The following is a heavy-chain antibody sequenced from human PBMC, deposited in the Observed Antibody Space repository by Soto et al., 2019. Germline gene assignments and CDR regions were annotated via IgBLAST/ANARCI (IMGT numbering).Heavy chain of an antibody. CDR3: ARDRDWAFDY. CDR2: IFVSSSTI. Sequence: QPGGSLRLSCVASGFTFSSYSMVWVRQAPGKGLEWVSYIFVSSSTIYYADSVKGRFTVSRDNAQNSVFLLMNSLRAEDTAVYYCARDRDWAFDYWGRGTLVTVSS. V-gene: IGHV3-48*04. J-gene: IGHJ4*02. CDR1: GFTFSSYS. D-gene: IGHD3-9*01.